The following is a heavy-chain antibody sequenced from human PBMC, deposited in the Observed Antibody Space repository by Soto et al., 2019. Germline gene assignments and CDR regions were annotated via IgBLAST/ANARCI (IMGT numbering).Heavy chain of an antibody. V-gene: IGHV1-46*01. D-gene: IGHD6-6*01. CDR1: GYTFTSYY. CDR2: INTSGGST. J-gene: IGHJ6*02. CDR3: ARDGIAARLASAGMDV. Sequence: GASVKVSCKASGYTFTSYYMHWVRQAPGQGLEWMGIINTSGGSTSYAQKFQGRVTMTRDTSTSTVYMELSSLRSEDTAVYYCARDGIAARLASAGMDVWGQGTTVTVSS.